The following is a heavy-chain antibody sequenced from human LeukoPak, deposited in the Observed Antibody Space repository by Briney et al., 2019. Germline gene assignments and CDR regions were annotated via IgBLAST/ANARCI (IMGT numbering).Heavy chain of an antibody. Sequence: PSETLSLTCAVYGGSFSGYYWSWIRQPPGKGLEWIGEINHSRSTNYNPSLKSRLTISVDTSKNQFSLKLSSVTAADTAVYYCARAGVSDSSLDYWGQGTLVTVSS. CDR1: GGSFSGYY. V-gene: IGHV4-34*01. CDR3: ARAGVSDSSLDY. D-gene: IGHD3-22*01. CDR2: INHSRST. J-gene: IGHJ4*02.